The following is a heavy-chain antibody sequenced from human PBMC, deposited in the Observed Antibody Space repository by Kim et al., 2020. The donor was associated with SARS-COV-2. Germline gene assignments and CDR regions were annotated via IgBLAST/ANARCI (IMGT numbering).Heavy chain of an antibody. V-gene: IGHV4-59*08. Sequence: SETLSLTCTVSGGSISNYYWSWIRQPPGKGLEWIGYIYYSGSTNYNPSLKSRVTISVDTSKKHFSLKLSSVTAADTAVYYCARHWQLANFDYWGQGTLVT. D-gene: IGHD6-13*01. CDR2: IYYSGST. CDR3: ARHWQLANFDY. J-gene: IGHJ4*02. CDR1: GGSISNYY.